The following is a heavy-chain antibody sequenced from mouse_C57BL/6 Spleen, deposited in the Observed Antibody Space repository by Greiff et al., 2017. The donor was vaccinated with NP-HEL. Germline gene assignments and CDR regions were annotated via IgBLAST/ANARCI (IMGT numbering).Heavy chain of an antibody. D-gene: IGHD2-4*01. Sequence: VQLVESGAELARPGASVKLSCKASGYTFTSYGIRWVKQRTGQGLAWIGEIYPRSGNTYYNEKFKGKATLTADKYSSTAYMELRSLTSEDSAVYFCARRYDYDHAMDYWGQGTSVTVSS. J-gene: IGHJ4*01. CDR1: GYTFTSYG. CDR3: ARRYDYDHAMDY. CDR2: IYPRSGNT. V-gene: IGHV1-81*01.